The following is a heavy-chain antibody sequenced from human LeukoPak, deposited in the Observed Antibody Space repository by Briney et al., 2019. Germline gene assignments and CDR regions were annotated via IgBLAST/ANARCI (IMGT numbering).Heavy chain of an antibody. CDR2: IYYSGST. J-gene: IGHJ4*02. D-gene: IGHD3-9*01. CDR1: GDSISSGGYY. CDR3: AREGWAGGDLLTYYFDY. Sequence: PSETLSLTCTVSGDSISSGGYYWSWIRQHPGKGLEWIGYIYYSGSTYYNPSLKSRVTISVDTSKNHFSLKVNSVTAADTAVYYCAREGWAGGDLLTYYFDYWGQGTLVTVSS. V-gene: IGHV4-31*03.